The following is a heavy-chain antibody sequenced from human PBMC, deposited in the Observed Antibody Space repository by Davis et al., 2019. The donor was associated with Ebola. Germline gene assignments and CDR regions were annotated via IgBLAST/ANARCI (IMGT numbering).Heavy chain of an antibody. D-gene: IGHD6-6*01. V-gene: IGHV3-7*01. J-gene: IGHJ6*02. CDR3: ARVVAARAYGMDV. CDR1: GFTFSSSW. Sequence: GESLKISCAASGFTFSSSWMTWVRQAPEKGLEWVANIKQDGSEKYYVDSVKGRFTISRDNAKNSLYLQMNSLRAEDTAVYYCARVVAARAYGMDVWGQGTTVTVSS. CDR2: IKQDGSEK.